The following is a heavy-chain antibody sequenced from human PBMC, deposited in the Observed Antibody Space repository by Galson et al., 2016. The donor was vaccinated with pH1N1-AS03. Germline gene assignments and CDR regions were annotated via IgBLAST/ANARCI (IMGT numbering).Heavy chain of an antibody. CDR1: GGSFSDFG. D-gene: IGHD2-15*01. J-gene: IGHJ3*02. CDR2: IIPVLNIP. Sequence: SVKVSCKASGGSFSDFGLNWVRQAPGQGLEWMGRIIPVLNIPDYAQKFQVRVTITADKSTNTAYMELTNLRSDDTALYYCAKGYSATPSGTFDIWGQGTMVTVSS. CDR3: AKGYSATPSGTFDI. V-gene: IGHV1-69*04.